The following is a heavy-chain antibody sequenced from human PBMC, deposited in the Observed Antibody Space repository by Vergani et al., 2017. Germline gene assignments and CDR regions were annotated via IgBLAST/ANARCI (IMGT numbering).Heavy chain of an antibody. CDR1: GYFISSCYY. D-gene: IGHD4-17*01. J-gene: IGHJ5*02. Sequence: QVQLQESGPGLVKPSETLSLTCAVSGYFISSCYYWGWIRQPPWKGLEWIGSIHHSGSTYYNPSLKSRVTISVDTSKNQFSLKLSSVTAADTAVYYCARLGITVTTRPYNWFDPWGQGTLVTVSS. CDR3: ARLGITVTTRPYNWFDP. CDR2: IHHSGST. V-gene: IGHV4-38-2*01.